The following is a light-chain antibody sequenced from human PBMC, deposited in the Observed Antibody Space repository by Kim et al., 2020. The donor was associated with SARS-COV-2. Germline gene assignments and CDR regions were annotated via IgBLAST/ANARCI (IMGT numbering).Light chain of an antibody. V-gene: IGKV3-20*01. CDR2: GAS. Sequence: SPGERATLSCRARQRLSNNYVAWFQQKPGQAPRLLIYGASTRATGVPERFSGSGSGTDFSLTINRLEAEDFGVYYCQHYGSSPQTFGQGTKVDIK. CDR1: QRLSNNY. CDR3: QHYGSSPQT. J-gene: IGKJ1*01.